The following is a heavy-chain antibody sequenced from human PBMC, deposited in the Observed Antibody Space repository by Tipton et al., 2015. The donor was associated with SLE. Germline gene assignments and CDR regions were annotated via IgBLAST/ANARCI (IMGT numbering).Heavy chain of an antibody. D-gene: IGHD3-22*01. Sequence: SLRLSCAASGFTFSSYAMSWVRQAPGKGLEWVSAISGSGGSTYYADSVKGRFTISRDNSKNTLYLQMNSLRAEDTAVYYCAKDSSSGGIFDYWGQGTLVTVSS. CDR1: GFTFSSYA. V-gene: IGHV3-23*01. CDR3: AKDSSSGGIFDY. CDR2: ISGSGGST. J-gene: IGHJ4*02.